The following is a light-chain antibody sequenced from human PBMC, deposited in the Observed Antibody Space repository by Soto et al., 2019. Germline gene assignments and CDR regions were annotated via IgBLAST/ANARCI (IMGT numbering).Light chain of an antibody. CDR2: DAT. Sequence: DIQMTQSPSSLSASVGDRVTIICRASQNINSYLAWFQQKPGKAPKYLIYDATSLQSGVPSRFSGSGSGIDFSLTISSLQSEDIATYDCQQYQRYPPSFGGGTKLEIK. V-gene: IGKV1-16*01. CDR1: QNINSY. J-gene: IGKJ4*01. CDR3: QQYQRYPPS.